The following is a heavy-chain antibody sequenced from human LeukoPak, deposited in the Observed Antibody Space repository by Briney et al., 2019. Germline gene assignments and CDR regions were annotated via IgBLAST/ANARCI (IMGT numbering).Heavy chain of an antibody. Sequence: PGGSLRLSCAVSGLSFSSYSMSWVRQAPGKGLEWVANIKQDGSEKYYVDSVKGRFTISRDNAKNSLYLQMNSLRAEDTAVYYCAKRMAAIGTNDYWGQGPLVTVSS. CDR1: GLSFSSYS. CDR2: IKQDGSEK. D-gene: IGHD2-2*01. CDR3: AKRMAAIGTNDY. J-gene: IGHJ4*02. V-gene: IGHV3-7*05.